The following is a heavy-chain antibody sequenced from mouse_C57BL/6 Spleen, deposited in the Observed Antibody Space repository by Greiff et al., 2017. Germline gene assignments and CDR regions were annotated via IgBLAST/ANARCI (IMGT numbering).Heavy chain of an antibody. D-gene: IGHD2-4*01. CDR3: ARSGDYDFAWFAY. V-gene: IGHV1-72*01. CDR2: FDPNSGGT. CDR1: GYTFTSYW. J-gene: IGHJ3*01. Sequence: QVQLQQPGAELVKPGASVKLSCKASGYTFTSYWMHWVKQRPGRGLEWIGRFDPNSGGTKYNEKFKSKATLTVDKPSSTADMQLSSLTSEDSAVYYCARSGDYDFAWFAYWGQGTLVTVSA.